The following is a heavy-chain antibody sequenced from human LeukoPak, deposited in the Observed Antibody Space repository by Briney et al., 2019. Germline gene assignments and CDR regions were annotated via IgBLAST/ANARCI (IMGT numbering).Heavy chain of an antibody. J-gene: IGHJ4*02. V-gene: IGHV3-66*01. Sequence: GGSLRLSCAASGFXVSSNYISWVRQAPGKGLEWVSVIYSGDSTYYADSVKGRFTISRDNSKNTLYLQMNSLRADDTAVYYCARASVDYYDSSGHHKFDYWGQGTLVTVSS. CDR3: ARASVDYYDSSGHHKFDY. CDR2: IYSGDST. D-gene: IGHD3-22*01. CDR1: GFXVSSNY.